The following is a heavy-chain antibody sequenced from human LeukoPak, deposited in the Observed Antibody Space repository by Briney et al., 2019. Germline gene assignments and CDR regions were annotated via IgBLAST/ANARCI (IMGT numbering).Heavy chain of an antibody. CDR3: ARQYGDERYNWFDR. CDR2: LNPNTGGT. CDR1: GYTFTGYY. D-gene: IGHD4-17*01. J-gene: IGHJ5*02. V-gene: IGHV1-2*02. Sequence: GASVKVSCKASGYTFTGYYMHWVRQAPGQGLEWLGWLNPNTGGTNYAQKLQGRVTMTRDTSITTAYMDRSSLESDDTAIYYCARQYGDERYNWFDRWGEGTLVTVSS.